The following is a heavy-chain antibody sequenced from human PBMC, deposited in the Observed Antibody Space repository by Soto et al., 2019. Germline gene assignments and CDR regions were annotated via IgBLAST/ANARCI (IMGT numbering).Heavy chain of an antibody. Sequence: QVQLVESGGGVVQPGRSLRLSCAASGFTFSSYGMHWVRQAPGKGLEWVAVIWYDGSNKYYADSVKGRFTISRDNSKNTLYLQMNSMTAEDTAVYYCAIDRDEYRYGSTLDYWGQGTLVTVSS. CDR1: GFTFSSYG. CDR3: AIDRDEYRYGSTLDY. CDR2: IWYDGSNK. J-gene: IGHJ4*02. D-gene: IGHD5-18*01. V-gene: IGHV3-33*01.